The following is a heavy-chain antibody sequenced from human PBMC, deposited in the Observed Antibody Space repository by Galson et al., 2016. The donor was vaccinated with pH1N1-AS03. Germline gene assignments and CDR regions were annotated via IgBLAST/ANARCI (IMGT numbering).Heavy chain of an antibody. D-gene: IGHD2-15*01. J-gene: IGHJ6*04. CDR1: GYSFTSYW. Sequence: QSGAEVKKPGESLKISCKGSGYSFTSYWIGWVRQMPGKGLEWMGMIYPGDSDTRYSPSFQGQVTISADKSISTAYLQWSNLKASNTAMYYCARHRFSVTHCYSTREIDVWGKGTTVTVSS. V-gene: IGHV5-51*01. CDR2: IYPGDSDT. CDR3: ARHRFSVTHCYSTREIDV.